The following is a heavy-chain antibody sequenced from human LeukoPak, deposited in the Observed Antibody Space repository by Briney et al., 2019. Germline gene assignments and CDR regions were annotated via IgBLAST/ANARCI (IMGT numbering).Heavy chain of an antibody. CDR3: ARDAGYYDSSGCYYGIQYYYYYGMDV. J-gene: IGHJ6*02. Sequence: ASVKVSCKASGYTFTSYDINWVRQATGQGLEWMGWMNPNSGNTGYAQKFQGRVTMTRNTSISTAYMELSSLRSEDTAVYYCARDAGYYDSSGCYYGIQYYYYYGMDVWGQGTTVTVSS. V-gene: IGHV1-8*01. CDR1: GYTFTSYD. CDR2: MNPNSGNT. D-gene: IGHD3-22*01.